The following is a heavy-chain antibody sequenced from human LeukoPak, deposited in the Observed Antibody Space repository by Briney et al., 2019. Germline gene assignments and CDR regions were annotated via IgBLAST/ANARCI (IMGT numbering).Heavy chain of an antibody. CDR3: ARDLYNWNYEGRNWFDP. D-gene: IGHD1-7*01. CDR1: GGSISSSSYY. J-gene: IGHJ5*02. CDR2: IYYSGST. Sequence: PSETLSLTCTVSGGSISSSSYYWGWIRQPPGEGLEWIGSIYYSGSTYYNPSLKSRVTISVDTSKNQFSLKLSSVTAADTAVYYCARDLYNWNYEGRNWFDPWGQGTLVTVSS. V-gene: IGHV4-39*07.